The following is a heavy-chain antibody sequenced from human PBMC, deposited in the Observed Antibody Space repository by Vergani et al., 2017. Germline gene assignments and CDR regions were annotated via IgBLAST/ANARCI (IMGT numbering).Heavy chain of an antibody. V-gene: IGHV3-11*01. D-gene: IGHD2-2*01. J-gene: IGHJ6*03. Sequence: QVQLVESGGGLVKPGGSLRLCCTASGFTFSDHYMSWIRQAPGKGLEWVSYISSSGSATYYADSVKGRFTIYRDNAKGSLYLQMNSLRAEDTAVYYCAREYCGSTSCYSYSMDVWGKGTTVTVSS. CDR3: AREYCGSTSCYSYSMDV. CDR2: ISSSGSAT. CDR1: GFTFSDHY.